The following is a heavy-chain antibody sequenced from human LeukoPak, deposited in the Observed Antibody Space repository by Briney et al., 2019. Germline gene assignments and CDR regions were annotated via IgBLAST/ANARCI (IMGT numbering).Heavy chain of an antibody. CDR2: IIHILGIA. CDR1: GGTFSSYA. CDR3: ASTTTVTPRYYFDY. J-gene: IGHJ4*02. D-gene: IGHD4-17*01. Sequence: SVKVSCKASGGTFSSYAISWVRQAPGQGLEWMGRIIHILGIANYAQKFHGRVTITADKSTSTAYMELSSLRSEDTAVYYCASTTTVTPRYYFDYWGQGTLVTVSS. V-gene: IGHV1-69*04.